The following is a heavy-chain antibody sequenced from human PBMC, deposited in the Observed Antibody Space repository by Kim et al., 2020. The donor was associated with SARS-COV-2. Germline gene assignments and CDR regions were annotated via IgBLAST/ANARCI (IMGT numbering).Heavy chain of an antibody. CDR2: IGTAGDT. CDR3: ARVLAARDYYYGMDG. D-gene: IGHD6-6*01. J-gene: IGHJ6*02. Sequence: GGSLRLSCAASGFTFISYDMHWVRLATGKGLEWVSAIGTAGDTYYPGSVKGRFTISRENAKNSLYLQMNSLRAGDTAVYYCARVLAARDYYYGMDGWGQGITVTASS. CDR1: GFTFISYD. V-gene: IGHV3-13*04.